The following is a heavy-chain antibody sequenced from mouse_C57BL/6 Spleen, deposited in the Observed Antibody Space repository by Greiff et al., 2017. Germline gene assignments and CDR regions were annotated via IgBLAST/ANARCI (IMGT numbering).Heavy chain of an antibody. CDR3: AREGLREDY. Sequence: QVQLQQSGAELVRPGTSVKVSCKASGYAFTHYLIEWVKQRPGQGLEWIGVINPGSGGTNYNEKFKGKATLTADKSSSTAYMQLSSLTSEDSAVYFCAREGLREDYWGQGTTLTVSS. J-gene: IGHJ2*01. CDR1: GYAFTHYL. CDR2: INPGSGGT. V-gene: IGHV1-54*01. D-gene: IGHD2-2*01.